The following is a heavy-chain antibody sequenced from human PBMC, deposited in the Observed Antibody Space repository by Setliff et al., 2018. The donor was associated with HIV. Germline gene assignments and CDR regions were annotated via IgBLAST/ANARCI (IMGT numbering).Heavy chain of an antibody. V-gene: IGHV1-3*01. CDR1: GYTFTNYP. D-gene: IGHD2-2*01. J-gene: IGHJ3*01. CDR2: INAGNGNT. CDR3: ARLPSAAMWGGSAFDL. Sequence: ASVKVSCKASGYTFTNYPIHWVRQAPGQRLEWMGWINAGNGNTKYLQRFQGRVTITRDTSASTVYMDLSSLRSEDTAVYFCARLPSAAMWGGSAFDLWGQGTMVTVS.